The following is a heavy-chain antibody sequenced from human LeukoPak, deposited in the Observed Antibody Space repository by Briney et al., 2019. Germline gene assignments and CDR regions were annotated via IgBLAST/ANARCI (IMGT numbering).Heavy chain of an antibody. J-gene: IGHJ4*02. V-gene: IGHV4-39*07. D-gene: IGHD1/OR15-1a*01. CDR2: MYYSGST. CDR1: GGSISSRGYY. Sequence: PSETLSLTCTVSGGSISSRGYYWGWIRQPPGKGLEWIGSMYYSGSTYYNPSLKSRVTISVDTSKNQFSLNLSSVTAADTAVYYFAQKQWVPYYFHYWGEGALVSVSS. CDR3: AQKQWVPYYFHY.